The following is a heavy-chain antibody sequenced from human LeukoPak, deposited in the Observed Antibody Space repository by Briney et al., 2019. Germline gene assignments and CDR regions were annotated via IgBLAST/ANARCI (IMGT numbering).Heavy chain of an antibody. CDR1: GGSFSGYY. Sequence: PSETLSLTCAVYGGSFSGYYWSWIRQPPGKGLEWIGEINHSGSTNYNPSLKSRVTISVDTSKNQFSLKLSSVTAADTAVYYCASSNRGDRGVTSVWGKGTTVTISS. CDR3: ASSNRGDRGVTSV. J-gene: IGHJ6*04. D-gene: IGHD3-10*01. V-gene: IGHV4-34*01. CDR2: INHSGST.